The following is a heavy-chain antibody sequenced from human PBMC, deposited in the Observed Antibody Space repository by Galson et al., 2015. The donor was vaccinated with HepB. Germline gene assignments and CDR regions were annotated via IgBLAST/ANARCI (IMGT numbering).Heavy chain of an antibody. CDR3: ARGRDYAFDI. V-gene: IGHV3-69-1*01. D-gene: IGHD3-16*01. J-gene: IGHJ3*02. CDR2: ISTSGVV. Sequence: SLRLSCAASGINVNNDAIDWVRQAPGKGLEWLSFISTSGVVSYAASVKGRLTISRDTVKNSLYLQMNSLRAEDTAMYYCARGRDYAFDIWGLGTMVTVSS. CDR1: GINVNNDA.